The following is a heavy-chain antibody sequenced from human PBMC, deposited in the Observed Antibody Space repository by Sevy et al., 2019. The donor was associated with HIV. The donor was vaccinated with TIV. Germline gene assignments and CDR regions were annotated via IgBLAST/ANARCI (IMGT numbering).Heavy chain of an antibody. Sequence: LSLTCTVSGGSISSYYWSWIRQPPGKGLEWIGYIYYSGSTNYNPSLKSRVTISVDTSKNQFSLKLSSVTAADTAVYYCARGVNYGGSYYVGVGDYFDYWGQGTLVTVSS. CDR2: IYYSGST. CDR3: ARGVNYGGSYYVGVGDYFDY. D-gene: IGHD1-26*01. CDR1: GGSISSYY. V-gene: IGHV4-59*01. J-gene: IGHJ4*02.